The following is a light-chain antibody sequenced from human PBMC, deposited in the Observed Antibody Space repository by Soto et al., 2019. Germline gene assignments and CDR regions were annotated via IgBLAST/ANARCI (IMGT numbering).Light chain of an antibody. V-gene: IGLV2-14*01. CDR2: DVS. CDR3: SSYTSTYSVV. CDR1: SSDVGGYNY. J-gene: IGLJ2*01. Sequence: QSALTQPASVSGSPGQSITISCTGTSSDVGGYNYVSWYQQHPGKAPKLMIYDVSNRPSGVSNRFSGSKSGNTASLTISGLQAEDEADYYCSSYTSTYSVVFDGGTKLTVL.